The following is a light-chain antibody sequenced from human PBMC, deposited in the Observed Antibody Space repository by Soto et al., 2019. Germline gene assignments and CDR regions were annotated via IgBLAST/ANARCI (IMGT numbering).Light chain of an antibody. CDR1: SGHSSYT. J-gene: IGLJ2*01. V-gene: IGLV4-69*01. CDR2: LNSDGSH. CDR3: QTWGTGFRV. Sequence: QLVLTQSPSASASLGASVKLTCTLSSGHSSYTIAWHQQQPEKGPRHLMKLNSDGSHSKGDGIPDRFSGSSSGAERYLTISGRQSEDEADYYCQTWGTGFRVFGGGTKVTVL.